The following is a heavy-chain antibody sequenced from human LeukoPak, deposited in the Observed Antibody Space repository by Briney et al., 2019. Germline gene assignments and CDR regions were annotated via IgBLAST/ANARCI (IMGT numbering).Heavy chain of an antibody. Sequence: PSETLSLTCAVSGVSISSSNWWSWVRQPPGKGLEWIGEIYHSGSTNYNPSLKRRVTISVDKSKNQFSLKLSSVTAADTAVYYCARPYYYDSSGYYYGLSVRHAFDIWGQGTMVTVSS. CDR1: GVSISSSNW. J-gene: IGHJ3*02. CDR3: ARPYYYDSSGYYYGLSVRHAFDI. CDR2: IYHSGST. D-gene: IGHD3-22*01. V-gene: IGHV4-4*02.